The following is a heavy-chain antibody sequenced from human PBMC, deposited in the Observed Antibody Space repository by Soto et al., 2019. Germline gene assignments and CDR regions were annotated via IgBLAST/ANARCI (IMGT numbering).Heavy chain of an antibody. V-gene: IGHV3-21*01. D-gene: IGHD6-19*01. CDR1: GFTFSSYS. CDR3: ARDIGGRYSSGWYGFDY. J-gene: IGHJ4*02. CDR2: ISSSSSYI. Sequence: EVQLVESGGGLVKPGGSLRLSCAASGFTFSSYSMNWVRQAPGKGLEWVSSISSSSSYIYYADSVKGRFTISRDNAKNSLYLQMNSLRAEDTAVYYCARDIGGRYSSGWYGFDYWGRGILVTVSS.